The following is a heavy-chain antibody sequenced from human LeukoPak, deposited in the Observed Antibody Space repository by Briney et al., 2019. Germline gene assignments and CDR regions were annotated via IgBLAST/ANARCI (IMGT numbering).Heavy chain of an antibody. V-gene: IGHV3-23*01. J-gene: IGHJ4*02. D-gene: IGHD3-22*01. CDR1: GFTFRRYA. CDR2: ISGSGGST. Sequence: PGGSLRLSCAASGFTFRRYAMSWARQAPGKGLEWVSGISGSGGSTYYADSVKGRFTISRDNSKNTLYLQMNSLRAEDTAVYYCAKAPLDSSGYYYVTYYFDYWGQGTLVTVSS. CDR3: AKAPLDSSGYYYVTYYFDY.